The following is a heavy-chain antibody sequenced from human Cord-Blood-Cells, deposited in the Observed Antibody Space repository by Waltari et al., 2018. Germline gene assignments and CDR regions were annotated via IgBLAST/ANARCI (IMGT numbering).Heavy chain of an antibody. CDR3: ARDRIVVVPAAIDY. Sequence: EVQLVESGGGLVKPGGSLRLSCAASGFTFSSYSMNWVRQAPGKGLEWVSSISSSSSYIYYADSVKGRFTISRDNAKNSLYLQMNSLRAEDTAVYYCARDRIVVVPAAIDYWGQGILVTVSS. V-gene: IGHV3-21*01. J-gene: IGHJ4*02. D-gene: IGHD2-2*01. CDR1: GFTFSSYS. CDR2: ISSSSSYI.